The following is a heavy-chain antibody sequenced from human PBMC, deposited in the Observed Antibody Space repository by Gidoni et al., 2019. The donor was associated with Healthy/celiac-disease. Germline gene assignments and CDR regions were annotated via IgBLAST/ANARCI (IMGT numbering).Heavy chain of an antibody. CDR2: INPNSGGT. V-gene: IGHV1-2*02. Sequence: QVQLVQSGAEVKKPGASVKVSCKASGYTFTGYYLHWVRQAPEQGLEWMGWINPNSGGTNYAKKFKGRVTMTRDTPISTAYMELSRLRSDDTAVYYCARDKARSSERDYYYGMDVWGQGTTVTVSS. CDR3: ARDKARSSERDYYYGMDV. D-gene: IGHD6-6*01. CDR1: GYTFTGYY. J-gene: IGHJ6*02.